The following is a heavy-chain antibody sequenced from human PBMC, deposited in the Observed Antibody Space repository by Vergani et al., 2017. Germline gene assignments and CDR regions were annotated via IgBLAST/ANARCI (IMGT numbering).Heavy chain of an antibody. V-gene: IGHV1-18*04. D-gene: IGHD6-13*01. CDR1: GYTFTSYG. Sequence: QVQLVQSGAEVKKPGASVKVSCKASGYTFTSYGISWVRQAPGQGLEWMGWISAYNGNTNYAQKFQGRVTITADESTSTAYMELSSLRSEDTAVYYCARSQQLVGGGYFDYWGQGTLVTVSS. CDR2: ISAYNGNT. CDR3: ARSQQLVGGGYFDY. J-gene: IGHJ4*02.